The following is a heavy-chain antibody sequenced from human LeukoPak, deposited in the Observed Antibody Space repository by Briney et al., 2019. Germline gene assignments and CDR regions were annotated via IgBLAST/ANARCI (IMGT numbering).Heavy chain of an antibody. CDR3: ARAVHSSSALDY. V-gene: IGHV4-30-4*01. J-gene: IGHJ4*02. CDR2: IYYSGST. Sequence: SQTLSLTCTVSGGSISSGDYYWSWIRQPPGKGLEWIGYIYYSGSTYYNPSLKSRVTISVDTSKNQFSLNMKSVIAADTAVYYCARAVHSSSALDYWGQGTLVTVSS. CDR1: GGSISSGDYY. D-gene: IGHD6-13*01.